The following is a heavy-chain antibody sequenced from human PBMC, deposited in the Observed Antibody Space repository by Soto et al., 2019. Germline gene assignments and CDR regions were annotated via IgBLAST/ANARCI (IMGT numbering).Heavy chain of an antibody. Sequence: GGSLRLSCAASGFTFSDYYMSWIRQAPGKGLEWVSYISSSGSTIYYADSVKGRFTISRDNAKNSLYLQMNSLRAEDTAVYYCARGGIAARPHYYYYYMDVWGKGTTVTVSS. D-gene: IGHD6-6*01. CDR2: ISSSGSTI. J-gene: IGHJ6*03. V-gene: IGHV3-11*01. CDR3: ARGGIAARPHYYYYYMDV. CDR1: GFTFSDYY.